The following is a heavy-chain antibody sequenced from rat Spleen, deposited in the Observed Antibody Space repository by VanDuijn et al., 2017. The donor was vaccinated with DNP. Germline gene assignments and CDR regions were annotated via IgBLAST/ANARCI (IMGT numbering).Heavy chain of an antibody. V-gene: IGHV5-31*01. CDR3: TTDFERGY. CDR1: GFTFNNYW. CDR2: ITSSGDNT. J-gene: IGHJ2*01. D-gene: IGHD1-11*01. Sequence: EVQLVESGGDLVQPGRSLKLSCVASGFTFNNYWMTWIRQVPGKGLEWVASITSSGDNTYSPDSVKGRFTISRDNAKSILYLQMDSLRSEDTATFYCTTDFERGYWGQGVMVTVSS.